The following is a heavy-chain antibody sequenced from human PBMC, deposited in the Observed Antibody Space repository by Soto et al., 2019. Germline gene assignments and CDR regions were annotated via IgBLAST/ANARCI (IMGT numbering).Heavy chain of an antibody. D-gene: IGHD1-7*01. Sequence: PSETLSLTCTVSGDSISGYYWSWIRQPTGKGLEWIWYIHYSGSTTYNPSLRSRVTMSVDTSKNQFSLRLGSLTAADTAVSYCSREKRNYQTFDHWGQGSQVTVSS. CDR2: IHYSGST. CDR1: GDSISGYY. CDR3: SREKRNYQTFDH. V-gene: IGHV4-59*01. J-gene: IGHJ4*02.